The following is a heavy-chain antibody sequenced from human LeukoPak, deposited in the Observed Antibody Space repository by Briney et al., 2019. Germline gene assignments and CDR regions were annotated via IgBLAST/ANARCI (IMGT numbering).Heavy chain of an antibody. V-gene: IGHV4-59*08. CDR3: ARGDSGYDFVVTDY. CDR2: IYYSGST. Sequence: PSETLSLTCTVSGGSISSYYWSWIRQPPGKGLEWIGYIYYSGSTNYNPSLKSRVTISVDTSKNQFSLKLSSVTAADTAVYYCARGDSGYDFVVTDYWGQGTLVTVSS. CDR1: GGSISSYY. D-gene: IGHD5-12*01. J-gene: IGHJ4*02.